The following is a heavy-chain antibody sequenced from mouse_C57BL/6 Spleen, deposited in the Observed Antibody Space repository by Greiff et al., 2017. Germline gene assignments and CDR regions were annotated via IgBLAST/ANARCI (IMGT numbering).Heavy chain of an antibody. CDR1: GFTFTDYY. CDR2: IRNKANGYTT. V-gene: IGHV7-3*01. D-gene: IGHD1-2*01. Sequence: EVQLVESGGGLVQPGGSLSLSCAASGFTFTDYYMSWVRQPPGKALEWLGFIRNKANGYTTEYSASVKGRFTISRDNSQSILYLQMHALRAEDSATYYCARYPGRRGYAMDYWGQGTSVTVSS. CDR3: ARYPGRRGYAMDY. J-gene: IGHJ4*01.